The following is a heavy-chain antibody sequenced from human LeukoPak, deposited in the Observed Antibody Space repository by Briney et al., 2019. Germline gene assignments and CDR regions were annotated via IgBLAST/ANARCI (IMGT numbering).Heavy chain of an antibody. J-gene: IGHJ4*02. D-gene: IGHD1-1*01. Sequence: ASVKDSCKASVYSFIHSRLHWVRQAHGQGVEWMGWVNPDSGGTNYQQRFQGRVTMTRDTSITTVYMELSGLTSDDTAVYYCARENWYSDYWGQGTLVTVSS. CDR1: VYSFIHSR. CDR2: VNPDSGGT. CDR3: ARENWYSDY. V-gene: IGHV1-2*02.